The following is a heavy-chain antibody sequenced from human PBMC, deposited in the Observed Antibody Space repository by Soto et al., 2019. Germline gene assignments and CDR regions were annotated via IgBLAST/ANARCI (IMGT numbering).Heavy chain of an antibody. CDR1: GYTFTSYA. CDR3: ARDAYDILTGYPPHFDY. D-gene: IGHD3-9*01. CDR2: ISAYNGNT. Sequence: ASVKVSCKASGYTFTSYAISWVRQAPGQGLEWMGWISAYNGNTNYAQKLQGRVTMTTDTSTSTAYMELRSLRSDDTAVYYCARDAYDILTGYPPHFDYWGQGTLVTVSS. J-gene: IGHJ4*02. V-gene: IGHV1-18*01.